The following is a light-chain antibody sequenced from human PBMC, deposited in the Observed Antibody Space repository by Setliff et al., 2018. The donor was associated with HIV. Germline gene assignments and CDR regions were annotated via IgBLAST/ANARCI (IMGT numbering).Light chain of an antibody. CDR3: ISYADSSALYV. CDR2: EVS. Sequence: QSVLTQPASVSGSPGQSITISCTGTSSDIGGYDYVSWYQQHPDTAPKVIIYEVSNRPSGVSNRFSGSKSGNTASLNISGLLAEDEADYYCISYADSSALYVFGSGTKVTVL. V-gene: IGLV2-14*01. J-gene: IGLJ1*01. CDR1: SSDIGGYDY.